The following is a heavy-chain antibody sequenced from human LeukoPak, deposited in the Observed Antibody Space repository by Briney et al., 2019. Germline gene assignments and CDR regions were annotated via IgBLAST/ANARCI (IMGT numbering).Heavy chain of an antibody. J-gene: IGHJ5*02. D-gene: IGHD3-10*01. CDR1: GGSFSGYY. V-gene: IGHV4-34*01. CDR3: ARDISYYYGSGSSYNWFDP. Sequence: PWEALSLTCAVYGGSFSGYYWSWIRQPPGKGLEWIGEINHSGSTNYNPSLKSRATISVDKSKNQLSLKLTSVNAADTAVYYCARDISYYYGSGSSYNWFDPWGQGTLVTVSS. CDR2: INHSGST.